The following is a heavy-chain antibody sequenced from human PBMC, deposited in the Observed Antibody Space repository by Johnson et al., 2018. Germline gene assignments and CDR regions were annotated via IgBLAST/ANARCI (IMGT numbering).Heavy chain of an antibody. Sequence: QVQLVQSGGGVVQPGRSLRLSCAASGFTFSSYGMHWVRQAPGKGLEWVAVISYDGSNKNYEDSVKGRFTISRDNSNNTLYLKMNSLKTEDTAVYYCRGPSSNPGGYDAFDIWGQGTMVTVSS. CDR3: RGPSSNPGGYDAFDI. CDR1: GFTFSSYG. V-gene: IGHV3-30*03. CDR2: ISYDGSNK. D-gene: IGHD6-13*01. J-gene: IGHJ3*02.